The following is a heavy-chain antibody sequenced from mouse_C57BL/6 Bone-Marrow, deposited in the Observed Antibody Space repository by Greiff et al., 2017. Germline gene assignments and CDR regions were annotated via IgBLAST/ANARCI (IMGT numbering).Heavy chain of an antibody. Sequence: QVQLQQPGAELVMPGASVKLSCKASGYTFTSYWMHWVKQRPGQGLEWIGEIDPSDSYTNYNQKFKGKSTLPVDKTSSTAYMQLSSLTSEDSAVYYCARGGLVDYWGQGTTLTVSS. CDR3: ARGGLVDY. D-gene: IGHD3-3*01. CDR1: GYTFTSYW. V-gene: IGHV1-69*01. CDR2: IDPSDSYT. J-gene: IGHJ2*01.